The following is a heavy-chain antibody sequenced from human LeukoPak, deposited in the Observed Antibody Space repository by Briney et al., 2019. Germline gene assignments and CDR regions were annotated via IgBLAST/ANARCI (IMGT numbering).Heavy chain of an antibody. V-gene: IGHV1-2*02. CDR3: AKDRRTISDYYYFYYMDV. J-gene: IGHJ6*03. CDR1: GYTFNAYY. CDR2: INPDSGGT. D-gene: IGHD1-14*01. Sequence: GASVKVSCKASGYTFNAYYMHWVRQAPGQGVEWMGWINPDSGGTNYAQKFQGRVTLTRDTSTSTTHMELSRLRTDDTAVYFCAKDRRTISDYYYFYYMDVWGKGTTVTVSS.